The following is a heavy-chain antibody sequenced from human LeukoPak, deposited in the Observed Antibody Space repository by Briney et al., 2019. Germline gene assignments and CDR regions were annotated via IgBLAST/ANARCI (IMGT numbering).Heavy chain of an antibody. Sequence: PSETLSLTCSFSGVSISSYYWSSIRQPPGKGLEWIGLIYYLGSTNYNPSLKTRVTISVHTSKNQFSLKLSSVTPADTAVYCCASRGYSYGYFDYWGQGTLVTVSS. D-gene: IGHD5-18*01. CDR3: ASRGYSYGYFDY. CDR1: GVSISSYY. J-gene: IGHJ4*02. V-gene: IGHV4-59*08. CDR2: IYYLGST.